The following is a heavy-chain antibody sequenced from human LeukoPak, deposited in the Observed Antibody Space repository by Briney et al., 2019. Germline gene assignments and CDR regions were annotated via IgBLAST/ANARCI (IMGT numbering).Heavy chain of an antibody. D-gene: IGHD5-24*01. Sequence: GRSLRLSCAASGFTFSSYGMHWVRQAPGKGLEWVAIILYDGGNEYYADSVKGRFTISRDNSKNTLYLQMNSLRAEDTAVYYCARSMVTIPIPGGYWGQGTLVTVSS. CDR3: ARSMVTIPIPGGY. CDR2: ILYDGGNE. V-gene: IGHV3-30*03. J-gene: IGHJ4*02. CDR1: GFTFSSYG.